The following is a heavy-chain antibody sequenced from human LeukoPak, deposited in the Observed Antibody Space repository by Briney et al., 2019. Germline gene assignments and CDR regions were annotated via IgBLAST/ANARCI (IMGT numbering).Heavy chain of an antibody. Sequence: GTSVKVSCKASGFTXTSSAMQWVRQARGQRLEWIEWIVVGSGNTNYAQKVQERVTITRDMSTSTAYMELSSLRSEDTAVYYCAAGRPYYDFWSGYSAQADYWGQGTLVTVSS. CDR1: GFTXTSSA. CDR3: AAGRPYYDFWSGYSAQADY. CDR2: IVVGSGNT. J-gene: IGHJ4*02. V-gene: IGHV1-58*02. D-gene: IGHD3-3*01.